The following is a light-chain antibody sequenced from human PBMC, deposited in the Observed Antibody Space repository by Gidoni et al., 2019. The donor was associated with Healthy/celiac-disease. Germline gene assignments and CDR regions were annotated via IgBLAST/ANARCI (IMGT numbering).Light chain of an antibody. J-gene: IGKJ1*01. CDR2: WAS. CDR1: QSVLYSSNNKNY. V-gene: IGKV4-1*01. CDR3: QQYYSTPRT. Sequence: DIVMTQSPDSLAVSLGERATINCKSSQSVLYSSNNKNYLAWYQQKPGQPPKLLIYWASTRESGVPDRFSGSESGTEFTLTISSLQAEDVAVYYCQQYYSTPRTFGQGTKVEIK.